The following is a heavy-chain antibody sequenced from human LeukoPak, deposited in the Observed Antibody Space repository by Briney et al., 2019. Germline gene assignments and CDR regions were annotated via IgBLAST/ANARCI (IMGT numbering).Heavy chain of an antibody. CDR2: ISSSSSII. D-gene: IGHD4-17*01. J-gene: IGHJ4*02. Sequence: GGSLSLSCAASGFTFSRYSMNWVRQAPGKGLEWVSYISSSSSIIYYADSVKGRFTISRDNAKNSLYLQMNSLRAEDTAVYYCARDGYGDYLFDYWGQGTLVTVSS. CDR1: GFTFSRYS. V-gene: IGHV3-48*01. CDR3: ARDGYGDYLFDY.